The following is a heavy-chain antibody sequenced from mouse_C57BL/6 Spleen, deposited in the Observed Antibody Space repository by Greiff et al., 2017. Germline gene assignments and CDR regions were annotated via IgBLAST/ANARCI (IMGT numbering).Heavy chain of an antibody. V-gene: IGHV1-80*01. J-gene: IGHJ2*01. Sequence: VQLQQSGAELVKPGASVKISCKASGYAFSSYWMNWVKQRPGKGLEWIGQIYPGDGDTNYNGKFKGKATLTADKSSSTAYMQLSSLTSEDSAVYFGARGAYYSYFDYWGQGTTLTVAS. CDR2: IYPGDGDT. D-gene: IGHD2-12*01. CDR3: ARGAYYSYFDY. CDR1: GYAFSSYW.